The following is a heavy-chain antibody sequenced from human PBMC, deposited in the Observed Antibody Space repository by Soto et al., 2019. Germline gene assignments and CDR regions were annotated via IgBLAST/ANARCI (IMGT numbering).Heavy chain of an antibody. J-gene: IGHJ4*02. CDR3: ARVYSSGWTGLGY. D-gene: IGHD6-19*01. CDR1: GYTFISYG. CDR2: ITTHNDNT. V-gene: IGHV1-18*01. Sequence: QLVQSGAEVKKPGSSVKVSCKASGYTFISYGIGWVRQAPGQGLEWMGWITTHNDNTNYAQQFQGRVTFTTDTSTSTAYMELRDLTSDDTAVYYCARVYSSGWTGLGYWGQGTLVTVSS.